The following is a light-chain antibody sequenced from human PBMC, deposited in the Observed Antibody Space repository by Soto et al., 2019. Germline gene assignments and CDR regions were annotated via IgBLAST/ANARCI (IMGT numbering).Light chain of an antibody. J-gene: IGKJ1*01. CDR1: QSVTSRH. Sequence: EIVLTQSPGTLSLSPGERATLSCRASQSVTSRHLAWYQQKPGQAPRLLIFGASIRDTGIPDRFSGSGSGTDFTLTISRLESEDFAVSYCQQYGSSPGTFGQGTKVEIK. V-gene: IGKV3-20*01. CDR2: GAS. CDR3: QQYGSSPGT.